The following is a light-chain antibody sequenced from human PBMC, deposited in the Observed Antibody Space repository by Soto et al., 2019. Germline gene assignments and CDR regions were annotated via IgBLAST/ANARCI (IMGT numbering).Light chain of an antibody. CDR1: GSDVGTYNL. Sequence: QSALTQPASVSGSPGQSITISCTVTGSDVGTYNLVSWYQQHPGKAPKLVIFEGNKRPSGVSDRFSGSESGITASLTISGLQPEDEADYYCCTYAERSTWDVVFGGGPKVTVL. J-gene: IGLJ2*01. CDR2: EGN. CDR3: CTYAERSTWDVV. V-gene: IGLV2-23*01.